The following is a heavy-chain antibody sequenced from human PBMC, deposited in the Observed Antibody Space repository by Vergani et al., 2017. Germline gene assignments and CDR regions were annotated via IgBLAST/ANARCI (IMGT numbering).Heavy chain of an antibody. Sequence: EVQLLESGGSLKQPGGSVRLSCAASGFTFSTYAMHWVRQAPGKGLEWVSAISGSGGSTYYADSVKGRFTISRDNSKNTLYLQMNSLRAEDTAVYYCAKDKSPSYYDSSGPTSVWGQGTLVTVSS. CDR2: ISGSGGST. CDR1: GFTFSTYA. D-gene: IGHD3-22*01. J-gene: IGHJ4*02. V-gene: IGHV3-23*01. CDR3: AKDKSPSYYDSSGPTSV.